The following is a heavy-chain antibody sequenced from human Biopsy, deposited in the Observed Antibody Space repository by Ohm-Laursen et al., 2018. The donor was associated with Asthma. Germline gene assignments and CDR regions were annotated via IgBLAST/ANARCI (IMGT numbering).Heavy chain of an antibody. J-gene: IGHJ3*02. CDR3: ARQSGQDYGDSSGFDI. D-gene: IGHD3-22*01. V-gene: IGHV3-30-3*01. Sequence: SLRLSCAASGFTFRSYAMHWVRQAPGKGLEWVALVSSDGHNKYYEDSVKGRFTISRDNSRNRLYLQINRLTVEDSAVYFCARQSGQDYGDSSGFDIWGRGTKVAVSS. CDR1: GFTFRSYA. CDR2: VSSDGHNK.